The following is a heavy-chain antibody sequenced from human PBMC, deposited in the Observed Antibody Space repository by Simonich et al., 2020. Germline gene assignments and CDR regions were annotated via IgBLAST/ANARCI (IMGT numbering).Heavy chain of an antibody. J-gene: IGHJ3*02. Sequence: QVQLVQSGAEVKKPGASVKVSCKASGYTFTGFYMHWVRQAPGQGLEWMGWINPNRGGTNYAQKFQGRVTMTRDTSISTAYRERSRLRSDDTAVYYCARNGLVGILKAFDIWGQGTMVTVSS. CDR1: GYTFTGFY. CDR3: ARNGLVGILKAFDI. V-gene: IGHV1-2*02. D-gene: IGHD2-21*01. CDR2: INPNRGGT.